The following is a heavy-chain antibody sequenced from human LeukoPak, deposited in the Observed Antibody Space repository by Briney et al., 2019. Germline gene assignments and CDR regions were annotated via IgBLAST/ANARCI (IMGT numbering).Heavy chain of an antibody. CDR3: ARDGGRDSGSYYEGC. CDR1: GGSFSGYY. D-gene: IGHD1-26*01. V-gene: IGHV4-34*01. J-gene: IGHJ4*02. Sequence: SETLSLTCAVYGGSFSGYYWSWIRQPPGKGLEWIGEINHSGSTNYNPSLKSRVTMSVDTSKNQFSLKLSSVTAADTAVYYCARDGGRDSGSYYEGCWGQGTLVTVSS. CDR2: INHSGST.